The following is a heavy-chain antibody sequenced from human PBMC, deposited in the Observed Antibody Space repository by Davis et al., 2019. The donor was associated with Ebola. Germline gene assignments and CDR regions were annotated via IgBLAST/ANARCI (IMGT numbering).Heavy chain of an antibody. CDR1: GFTFSVYY. CDR2: ISSSASYK. J-gene: IGHJ4*02. CDR3: ARVTRHLTVQVDY. Sequence: GGSLRLSCAASGFTFSVYYMSWIRQAPGKGPEWVSSISSSASYKNYADSVKGRFTISRDNAKNSLYLQMNSLRDEDTAVYYCARVTRHLTVQVDYWGQGTLVTVSS. D-gene: IGHD4-17*01. V-gene: IGHV3-11*06.